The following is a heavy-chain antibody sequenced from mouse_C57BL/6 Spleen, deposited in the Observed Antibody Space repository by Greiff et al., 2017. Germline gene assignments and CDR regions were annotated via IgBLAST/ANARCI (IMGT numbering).Heavy chain of an antibody. J-gene: IGHJ2*01. V-gene: IGHV1-82*01. CDR1: GYAFSSSW. D-gene: IGHD2-4*01. CDR3: ASEGLPYYFDY. Sequence: QVQLQQSGPELVKPGASVKISCKASGYAFSSSWMNWVKQRPGKGLEWIGRIYPGDGDTNYNGKFKGKATLTADKSSSTAYMQLRSLTSEDSAVYFCASEGLPYYFDYWGQGTTRTVSS. CDR2: IYPGDGDT.